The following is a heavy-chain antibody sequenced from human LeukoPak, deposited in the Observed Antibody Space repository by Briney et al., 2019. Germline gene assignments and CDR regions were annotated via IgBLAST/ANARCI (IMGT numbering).Heavy chain of an antibody. CDR1: GCSISSSSYY. Sequence: SETLSLTCTVSGCSISSSSYYWGWIRQPPGKGLEWIGSIYYSGSTYYNPSLKSRVTISVDTSKNQFSLKLSSVTAADTAVYYCARDTRIIAAAGTSYFDYWGQGTLVTVSS. J-gene: IGHJ4*02. D-gene: IGHD6-13*01. CDR3: ARDTRIIAAAGTSYFDY. CDR2: IYYSGST. V-gene: IGHV4-39*07.